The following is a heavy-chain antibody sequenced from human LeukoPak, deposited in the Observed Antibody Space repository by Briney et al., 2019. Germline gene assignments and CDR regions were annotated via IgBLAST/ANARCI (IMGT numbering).Heavy chain of an antibody. Sequence: SETLSLTCTVSGGSISSYYWSWIRQPPGKGLEWIGYIYYSGSTNYNPSLKSRVTISVDTSKNQFSLKLSSVTAADTAVYYCARDRTYYDFWSGPPSNYYYGMDVWGQGTTVTVSS. CDR1: GGSISSYY. V-gene: IGHV4-59*01. CDR3: ARDRTYYDFWSGPPSNYYYGMDV. J-gene: IGHJ6*02. D-gene: IGHD3-3*01. CDR2: IYYSGST.